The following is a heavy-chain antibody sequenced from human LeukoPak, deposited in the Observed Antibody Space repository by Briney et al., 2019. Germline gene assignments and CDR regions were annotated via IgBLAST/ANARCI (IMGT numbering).Heavy chain of an antibody. CDR3: AKGDYYDSSGYYACFDY. Sequence: GGSLRLSCEASGFTFSSYAMSWVRQAPGKGLEWVSAISGSGGSTYYADSVKGRFTISRDNSKNTLYLQMNSLRAEGTAVYYCAKGDYYDSSGYYACFDYWGQGTLVTVSS. CDR2: ISGSGGST. D-gene: IGHD3-22*01. V-gene: IGHV3-23*01. CDR1: GFTFSSYA. J-gene: IGHJ4*02.